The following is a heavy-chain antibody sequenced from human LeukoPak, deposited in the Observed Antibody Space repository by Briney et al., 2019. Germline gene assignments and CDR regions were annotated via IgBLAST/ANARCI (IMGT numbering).Heavy chain of an antibody. J-gene: IGHJ4*02. D-gene: IGHD6-13*01. Sequence: GGSLRLSCTASGFTVSFNYMTWVRRAPGKGLEWVSVIFSGGSTDYADFVKGRFTISRDKSKNTLYLQMNSLRVEDTAIYYCTREVGASGIDYWGQGTLVTVSS. CDR1: GFTVSFNY. V-gene: IGHV3-66*01. CDR2: IFSGGST. CDR3: TREVGASGIDY.